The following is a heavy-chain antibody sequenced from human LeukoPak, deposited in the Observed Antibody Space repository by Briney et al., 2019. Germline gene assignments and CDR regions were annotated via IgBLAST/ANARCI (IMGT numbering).Heavy chain of an antibody. D-gene: IGHD3-10*01. J-gene: IGHJ3*02. Sequence: SETLSLTCSVSGGSIRSSDDYWGFVRQTPGKGLEWIGSIYHSGSTYYNPSLKSRVTMSVDTSKNQFSLKLSSVTAADTAVYYCARDRGGLLWFGEPIWGQGTMVTVSS. CDR3: ARDRGGLLWFGEPI. CDR1: GGSIRSSDDY. V-gene: IGHV4-39*07. CDR2: IYHSGST.